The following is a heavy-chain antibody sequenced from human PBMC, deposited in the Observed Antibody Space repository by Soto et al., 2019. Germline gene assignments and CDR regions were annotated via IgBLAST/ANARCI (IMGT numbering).Heavy chain of an antibody. V-gene: IGHV3-23*01. CDR1: GFTFSSYD. CDR3: ARARFTNYYGSGRRYYFDY. D-gene: IGHD3-10*01. Sequence: EVQLLESGGGLVQPGGSLRLSCAASGFTFSSYDMSWVRQAPGKGLEWVSAISGSGGSTYYADSVKGRFTISRDNSKNTLYLQMNSLRAEDTAVYYCARARFTNYYGSGRRYYFDYWGQGTLVTVSS. J-gene: IGHJ4*02. CDR2: ISGSGGST.